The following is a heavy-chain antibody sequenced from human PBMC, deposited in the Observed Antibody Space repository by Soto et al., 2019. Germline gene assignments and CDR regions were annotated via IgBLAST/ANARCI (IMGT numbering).Heavy chain of an antibody. J-gene: IGHJ5*02. CDR1: GFTFSSYW. CDR2: IKQDGSEK. V-gene: IGHV3-7*04. CDR3: ARLGIAVGGWFDP. D-gene: IGHD6-19*01. Sequence: EVQLVESGGGLVQPGGSLRLSCAASGFTFSSYWMSWVRQAPGKGLEWVANIKQDGSEKYYVDSVKGRLTISRDNAKNSLYLQMNSLRAEDTAVYYCARLGIAVGGWFDPWGQGTLVTVSS.